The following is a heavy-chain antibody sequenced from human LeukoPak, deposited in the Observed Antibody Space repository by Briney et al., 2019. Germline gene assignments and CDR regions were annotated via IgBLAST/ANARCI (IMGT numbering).Heavy chain of an antibody. CDR2: ISSSGYPI. CDR3: ARGSLRLRAYYFDY. D-gene: IGHD3-10*01. CDR1: GFTVSNSY. V-gene: IGHV3-11*04. J-gene: IGHJ4*02. Sequence: GGSLRLSCAASGFTVSNSYLSWVRQAPGKGLEWVAFISSSGYPIYYADSVKGRFTISRDNAERSLFLQMNSLRVEDTAVYYCARGSLRLRAYYFDYWGQGALLTVSS.